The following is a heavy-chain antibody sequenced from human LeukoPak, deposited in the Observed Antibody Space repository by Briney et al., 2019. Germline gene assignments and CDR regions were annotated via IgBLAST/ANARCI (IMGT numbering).Heavy chain of an antibody. J-gene: IGHJ5*02. Sequence: SETLSLTCTVSGGSISSYYWSWIRQPPGKGLEWIGYIYYSGSTNYNPSLKSRVTISVDASKNQFSLKLSSVTAADTAVYYCARDASVVPAAMRAAAFNWFDPWGQGTLVTVSS. D-gene: IGHD2-2*01. CDR1: GGSISSYY. CDR2: IYYSGST. CDR3: ARDASVVPAAMRAAAFNWFDP. V-gene: IGHV4-59*12.